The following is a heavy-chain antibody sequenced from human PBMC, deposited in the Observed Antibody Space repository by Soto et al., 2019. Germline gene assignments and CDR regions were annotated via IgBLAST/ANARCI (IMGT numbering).Heavy chain of an antibody. J-gene: IGHJ5*02. Sequence: PSETLSLTCTVSGGSISSGGYYWSWIRQHPXKGLEWIGYIYYSGSTYYNPSLKSRVTISVDTSKNQFSLKLSSVTAADTAVYYCARDTIVVVPAAIPKQYNWFDPWGQGTLVTVSS. CDR2: IYYSGST. CDR3: ARDTIVVVPAAIPKQYNWFDP. CDR1: GGSISSGGYY. V-gene: IGHV4-31*03. D-gene: IGHD2-2*02.